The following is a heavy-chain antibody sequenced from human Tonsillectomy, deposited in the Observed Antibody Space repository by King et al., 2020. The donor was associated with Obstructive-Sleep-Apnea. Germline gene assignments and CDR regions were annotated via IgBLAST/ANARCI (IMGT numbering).Heavy chain of an antibody. CDR2: ISYVGSNK. J-gene: IGHJ4*02. V-gene: IGHV3-30*04. D-gene: IGHD6-13*01. Sequence: VQLVESGGGVVQPGRSLRLSCAASGFTFSSYAMHWVRQAPGKGLEWVAVISYVGSNKYYADSVKGRFTISRDNSKNTLYLQMNSLRAEDTAVYYCARDGQQLVSGDYWGQGTLVTVSS. CDR1: GFTFSSYA. CDR3: ARDGQQLVSGDY.